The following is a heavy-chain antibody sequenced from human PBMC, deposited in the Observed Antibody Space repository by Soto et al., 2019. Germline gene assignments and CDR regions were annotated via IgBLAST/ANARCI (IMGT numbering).Heavy chain of an antibody. CDR2: IRSRPHNYAT. Sequence: EVQLVESEGGLVQIGGSLKLSCATSGLNFSGSAIHWARQASGKGLEWVSRIRSRPHNYATTYAASVEGRFTISRDDSKNTVYLQMNGLRTEDTAVYYCTTERDYWGRGTLVTVSS. J-gene: IGHJ4*02. CDR3: TTERDY. CDR1: GLNFSGSA. V-gene: IGHV3-73*02.